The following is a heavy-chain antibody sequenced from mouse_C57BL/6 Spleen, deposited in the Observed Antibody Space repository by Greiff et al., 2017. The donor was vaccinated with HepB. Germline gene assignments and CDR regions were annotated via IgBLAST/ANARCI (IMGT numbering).Heavy chain of an antibody. CDR3: TGGYGSRYYAMDY. J-gene: IGHJ4*01. D-gene: IGHD1-1*01. V-gene: IGHV6-3*01. Sequence: EVNVVESGGGLVQPGGSMKLSCVASGFTFSNYWMNWVRQSPEKGLEWVAQIRLKSDNYATHYAESVKGRFTISRDDSKSSVYLQMNNLRAEDTGIYYCTGGYGSRYYAMDYWGQGTSVTVSS. CDR1: GFTFSNYW. CDR2: IRLKSDNYAT.